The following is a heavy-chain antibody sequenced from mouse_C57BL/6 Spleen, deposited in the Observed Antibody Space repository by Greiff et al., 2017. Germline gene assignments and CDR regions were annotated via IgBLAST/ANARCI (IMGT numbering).Heavy chain of an antibody. CDR3: ASPGTRFAY. CDR1: GYSITSGYY. V-gene: IGHV3-6*01. CDR2: ISYDGSN. D-gene: IGHD4-1*01. J-gene: IGHJ3*01. Sequence: EVKLVESGPGLVKPSQSLSLTCSVTGYSITSGYYWNWIRQFPGNKLEWMGYISYDGSNNYNPSLKNRISITRDTSQNQFFLKLNSVTTEDTATYYCASPGTRFAYWGQGTLVTVSA.